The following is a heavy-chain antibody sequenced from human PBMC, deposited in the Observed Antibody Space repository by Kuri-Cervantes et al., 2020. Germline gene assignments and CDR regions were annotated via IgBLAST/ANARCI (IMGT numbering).Heavy chain of an antibody. CDR1: GYSISSGYY. D-gene: IGHD2-8*01. CDR3: ARGLIRFDP. V-gene: IGHV4-38-2*01. J-gene: IGHJ5*02. CDR2: IYHSRST. Sequence: SQTLSLTCAVSGYSISSGYYWGWIRQPPGKGLEWIGSIYHSRSTYYNPSLKSRVTISVDTSKNQFSLKLSSVTAADTAVYYCARGLIRFDPWGQGTLVTVSS.